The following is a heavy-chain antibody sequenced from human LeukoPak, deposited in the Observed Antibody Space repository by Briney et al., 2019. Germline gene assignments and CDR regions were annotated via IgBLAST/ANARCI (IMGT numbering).Heavy chain of an antibody. CDR2: IYYSGST. V-gene: IGHV4-59*01. Sequence: PSETLSLTCTVSGGSISSYYWSWIRQPPGKGLEWIGYIYYSGSTNYKPSLKSRVTISVDTSKNQFSMKLSSVTAADTAVYYCARAGTMIGNYYMDVWGKGTTVTISS. J-gene: IGHJ6*03. CDR1: GGSISSYY. CDR3: ARAGTMIGNYYMDV. D-gene: IGHD3-22*01.